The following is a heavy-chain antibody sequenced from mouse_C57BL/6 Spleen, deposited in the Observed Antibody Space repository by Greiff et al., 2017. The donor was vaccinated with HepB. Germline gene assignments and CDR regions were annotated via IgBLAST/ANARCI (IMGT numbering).Heavy chain of an antibody. J-gene: IGHJ2*01. D-gene: IGHD1-1*01. Sequence: EVKLMESGPELVKPGASVKIPCKASGYTFTDYNMDWVKQSHGKSLEWIGDINPNNGGTIYNQKFKGKATLTVDKSSSTAYMELRSLTSEDTAVYYCARWGVYYGSSYFDYWGQGTTLTVSS. CDR2: INPNNGGT. CDR1: GYTFTDYN. CDR3: ARWGVYYGSSYFDY. V-gene: IGHV1-18*01.